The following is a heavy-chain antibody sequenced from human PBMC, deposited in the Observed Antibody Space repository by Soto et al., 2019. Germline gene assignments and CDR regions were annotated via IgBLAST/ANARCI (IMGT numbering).Heavy chain of an antibody. J-gene: IGHJ5*02. CDR3: ARVYPAPYNWFDP. Sequence: GGSLRLSCAASGFTVSSNYMILVRQAPGKGLEWVSVIYSGGTTYYADSVKGRFTISRDNAKNSLYLQMNSLRAEDTAVYYCARVYPAPYNWFDPWGQGTLVTVSS. CDR2: IYSGGTT. D-gene: IGHD3-16*02. CDR1: GFTVSSNY. V-gene: IGHV3-53*01.